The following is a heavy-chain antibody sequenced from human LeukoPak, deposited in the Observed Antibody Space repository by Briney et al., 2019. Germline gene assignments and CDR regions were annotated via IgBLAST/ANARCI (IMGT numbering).Heavy chain of an antibody. D-gene: IGHD5-18*01. V-gene: IGHV4-59*12. CDR2: IYYSGST. Sequence: PSETLSLTCTVSGGSISSYYWSWIRQPPGKGLEWIGYIYYSGSTNYNPSLKSRVTISVDTSKNQFSLKLSSVTAADTAVHYCARDDTAMSPLDYWGQGTLVTVSS. CDR1: GGSISSYY. J-gene: IGHJ4*02. CDR3: ARDDTAMSPLDY.